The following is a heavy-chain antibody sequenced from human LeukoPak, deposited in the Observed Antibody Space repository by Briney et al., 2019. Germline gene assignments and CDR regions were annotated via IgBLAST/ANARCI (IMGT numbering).Heavy chain of an antibody. CDR2: ISSLGSTI. CDR1: GFTFSSHA. J-gene: IGHJ4*02. CDR3: ARDRDIVMLRADC. Sequence: PGGSLRLSCAASGFTFSSHAMSWVRQAPGKGLEWVSYISSLGSTIFYAGSVKGRFTISRDNAKNSLYLQMNSLRAEDTAVYYCARDRDIVMLRADCWGQGTLVTVSS. V-gene: IGHV3-48*03. D-gene: IGHD3-10*01.